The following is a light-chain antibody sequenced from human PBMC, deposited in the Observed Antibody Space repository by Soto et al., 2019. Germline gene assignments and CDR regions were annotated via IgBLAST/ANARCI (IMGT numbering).Light chain of an antibody. CDR2: DAS. CDR1: QSISSW. J-gene: IGKJ1*01. Sequence: DIQMTQSPSTRSASVGDRVTITCRASQSISSWLAWYQQKPGKAPKLLIYDASSLESGVPSRFSGSGSGTEFTLTISSRQPDDFATYYCQQYNSYPEMVGQGTKVEIK. CDR3: QQYNSYPEM. V-gene: IGKV1-5*01.